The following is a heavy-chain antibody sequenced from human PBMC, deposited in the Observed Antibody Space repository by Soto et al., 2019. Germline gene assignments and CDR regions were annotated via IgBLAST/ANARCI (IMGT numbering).Heavy chain of an antibody. D-gene: IGHD3-3*01. Sequence: SETLSLTCTVSGGSISSGDYYWSWIRQPPGKGLGWIGYIYYSGSTYYNPSLKSRVTISVDTSKNQFSLKLSSVTAADTAVYYCAGGGLYYDFWSGYLDVWGQGTTVTVSS. CDR3: AGGGLYYDFWSGYLDV. V-gene: IGHV4-30-4*01. CDR2: IYYSGST. J-gene: IGHJ6*02. CDR1: GGSISSGDYY.